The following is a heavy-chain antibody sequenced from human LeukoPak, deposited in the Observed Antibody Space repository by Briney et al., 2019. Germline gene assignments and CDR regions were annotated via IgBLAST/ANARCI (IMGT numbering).Heavy chain of an antibody. V-gene: IGHV4-4*02. J-gene: IGHJ4*02. CDR2: IYHSGST. Sequence: PSETLSLTCAVSGGSISSSNWWSWVRQPPGKGLEWIGEIYHSGSTNYNPSLKSRVTISVDKSKNQFSLKLSSVTAADTAVYYCARGYYSSGARDFDYWGQGTLVTVSS. CDR1: GGSISSSNW. D-gene: IGHD6-19*01. CDR3: ARGYYSSGARDFDY.